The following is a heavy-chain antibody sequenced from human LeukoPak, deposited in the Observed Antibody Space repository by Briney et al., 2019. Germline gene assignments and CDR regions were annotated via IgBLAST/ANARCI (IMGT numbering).Heavy chain of an antibody. J-gene: IGHJ4*02. CDR3: AKEATYYDILTGYRNEYYFDY. CDR1: GFTFSSYG. V-gene: IGHV3-30*18. D-gene: IGHD3-9*01. Sequence: GSLRLSCAASGFTFSSYGMHWVRQAPGKGLEWVAVISYDGSNKYYADSVKGRFTISRDNSKNTLYLQMNSLRAEDTAVYYCAKEATYYDILTGYRNEYYFDYWGQGTLVTVSS. CDR2: ISYDGSNK.